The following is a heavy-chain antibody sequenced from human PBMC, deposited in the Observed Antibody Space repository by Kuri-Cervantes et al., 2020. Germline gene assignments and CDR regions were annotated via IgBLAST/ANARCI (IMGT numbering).Heavy chain of an antibody. D-gene: IGHD6-19*01. V-gene: IGHV1-8*01. CDR2: MNPNSANT. CDR1: GYTFTDYD. CDR3: ARGEWHSSGWYALDW. Sequence: ASVKVSCKTSGYTFTDYDINWVRQATGQGLEWVGWMNPNSANTGYAQKFQGRVTMTRNTSISTAYMELSSLRSEDTAVYYCARGEWHSSGWYALDWWGQGTLVTVSS. J-gene: IGHJ4*02.